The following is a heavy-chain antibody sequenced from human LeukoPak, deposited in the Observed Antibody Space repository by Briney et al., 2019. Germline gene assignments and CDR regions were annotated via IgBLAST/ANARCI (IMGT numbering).Heavy chain of an antibody. Sequence: SETLSLTCTVSGGSISSSSYYWGWIRQPPGKGLEWIGSIYYSGSTYYNPSLKSRVTISVDTSKNQFSLKLSSVTAADTAVYYCARLGYIQLWLPFDYWGQGTLVTVSS. CDR2: IYYSGST. CDR1: GGSISSSSYY. J-gene: IGHJ4*02. CDR3: ARLGYIQLWLPFDY. V-gene: IGHV4-39*01. D-gene: IGHD5-18*01.